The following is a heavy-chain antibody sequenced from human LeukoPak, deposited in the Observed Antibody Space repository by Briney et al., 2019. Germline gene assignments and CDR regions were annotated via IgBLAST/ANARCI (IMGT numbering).Heavy chain of an antibody. V-gene: IGHV1-3*04. Sequence: ASVKVSCKASGYTFTGYAMHWVRQAPGQRLEWMGWINTGNGNTKYSQKFQGRVTITRDTPASTVYMELSSLRSEDTAVYYCARWDGYSYGLDVWGQGTTVTVSS. CDR2: INTGNGNT. D-gene: IGHD1-26*01. J-gene: IGHJ6*02. CDR1: GYTFTGYA. CDR3: ARWDGYSYGLDV.